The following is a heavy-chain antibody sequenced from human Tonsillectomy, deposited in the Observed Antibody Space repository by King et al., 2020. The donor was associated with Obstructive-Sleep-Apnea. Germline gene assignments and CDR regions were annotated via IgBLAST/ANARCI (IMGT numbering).Heavy chain of an antibody. Sequence: VTLKESGPVLVKPTETLTLTCTVSGFSLSNARMGVSWIRQPPGKALEWLAHIFSNDEKSYSTSLKSRLTISKDTSKSQVVLTMTNMDPVDTATYYCARMGLYGSGRVRWTQPFDYWGQGTLVTVSS. CDR3: ARMGLYGSGRVRWTQPFDY. J-gene: IGHJ4*02. CDR2: IFSNDEK. CDR1: GFSLSNARMG. V-gene: IGHV2-26*01. D-gene: IGHD3-10*01.